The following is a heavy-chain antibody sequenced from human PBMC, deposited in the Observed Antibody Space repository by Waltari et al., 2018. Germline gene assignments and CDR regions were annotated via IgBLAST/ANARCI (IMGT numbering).Heavy chain of an antibody. CDR3: VRDQWFAFDI. V-gene: IGHV3-7*01. CDR2: IMTDGREE. D-gene: IGHD3-22*01. J-gene: IGHJ3*02. Sequence: EVQLVESGGGVVQPGGSLRLSCAASGFTLSNYWMGWVRQAPGKGLEWVANIMTDGREEYYVDSVRGRFTISRDNAKNSLYLQMNSLRPEDTAVYYCVRDQWFAFDIWGQGTMVTVSS. CDR1: GFTLSNYW.